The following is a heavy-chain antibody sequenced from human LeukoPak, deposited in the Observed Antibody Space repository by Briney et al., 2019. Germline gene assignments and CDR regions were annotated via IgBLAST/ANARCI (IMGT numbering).Heavy chain of an antibody. D-gene: IGHD3-10*01. Sequence: SETLSLTCDVSGYSIGSGYYWGWIRQPPGKGLEWIGSIYHSGSTYYNPSLKSRVTISVDTSKNQFSLKLSSVTAADTAVYYCAREVYYYGSGSYRERIGHFQHWGQGTLVTVSS. CDR2: IYHSGST. CDR3: AREVYYYGSGSYRERIGHFQH. CDR1: GYSIGSGYY. V-gene: IGHV4-38-2*02. J-gene: IGHJ1*01.